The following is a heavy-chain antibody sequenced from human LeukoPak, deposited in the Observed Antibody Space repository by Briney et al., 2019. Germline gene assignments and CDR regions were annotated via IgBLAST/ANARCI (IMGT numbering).Heavy chain of an antibody. Sequence: GGSLRLSCAGSGFTFSSFAMGWVRLAPGKGRKWISCIYGSNNNTYNTDPVTGRFTISRDNSKTTLFLQMNSLRAEDTAVYYCAKGISGSCYTGLGFWGQGTLVTVSS. CDR2: IYGSNNNT. CDR1: GFTFSSFA. D-gene: IGHD2-2*02. CDR3: AKGISGSCYTGLGF. V-gene: IGHV3-23*05. J-gene: IGHJ4*02.